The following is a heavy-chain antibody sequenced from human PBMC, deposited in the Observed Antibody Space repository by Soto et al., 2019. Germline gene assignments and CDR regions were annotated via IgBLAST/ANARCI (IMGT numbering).Heavy chain of an antibody. CDR1: GFTLRSYV. CDR3: VKGRAFRAVAGSDQ. V-gene: IGHV3-23*01. J-gene: IGHJ4*02. Sequence: EVQLSESGGGLIQPGGSLRLSCVASGFTLRSYVMSWVRQAPGKGLEWVSDISGNADSTNYADSVRGRFTISRDNSKNTLYLQMNSLRVEDTGRYYCVKGRAFRAVAGSDQWGQGTQVTVSA. D-gene: IGHD6-19*01. CDR2: ISGNADST.